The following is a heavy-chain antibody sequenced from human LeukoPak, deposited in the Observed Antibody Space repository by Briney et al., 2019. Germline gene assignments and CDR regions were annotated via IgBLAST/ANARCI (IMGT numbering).Heavy chain of an antibody. J-gene: IGHJ5*02. D-gene: IGHD2-2*01. V-gene: IGHV3-20*04. CDR2: INWNGGST. CDR1: GFTFDDYG. Sequence: GGSLRLSCAASGFTFDDYGMGWVRQAPGKGLEWVSGINWNGGSTGYADSVKGRFTISRDNAKNSLYLQMNSLRAEDTALYYCARCSSTSCTNWFDPWGQGTLVTVSS. CDR3: ARCSSTSCTNWFDP.